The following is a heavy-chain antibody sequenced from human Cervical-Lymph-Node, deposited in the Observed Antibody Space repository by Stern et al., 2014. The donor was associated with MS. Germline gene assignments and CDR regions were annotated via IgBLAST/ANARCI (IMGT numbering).Heavy chain of an antibody. CDR2: ISPGSGAT. D-gene: IGHD3-16*02. CDR3: ARIYCSGDECYHSFDT. J-gene: IGHJ4*02. Sequence: YGAECKKPVASLQVSCKASGYRFSTFYLHSLRHATGQVLQLIGRISPGSGATNSSQTLQGRLTMTRDRSITTAYLELSGLRSDDTAVYYCARIYCSGDECYHSFDTWGQGTLVTVSS. V-gene: IGHV1-2*06. CDR1: GYRFSTFY.